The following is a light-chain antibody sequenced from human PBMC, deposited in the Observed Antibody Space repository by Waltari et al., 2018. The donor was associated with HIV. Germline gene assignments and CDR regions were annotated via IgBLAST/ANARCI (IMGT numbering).Light chain of an antibody. V-gene: IGKV1-12*01. CDR1: QDISTS. J-gene: IGKJ4*01. CDR2: SAF. CDR3: QQADSFPHT. Sequence: DIQLAPSPSNVSAFVGGTVTIPCRASQDISTSLAWYQFKLGRAPKLLIYSAFRLESGVASRFGGSRSETEFTLTITSLQPEDFATYYCQQADSFPHTFGGGTRVAMK.